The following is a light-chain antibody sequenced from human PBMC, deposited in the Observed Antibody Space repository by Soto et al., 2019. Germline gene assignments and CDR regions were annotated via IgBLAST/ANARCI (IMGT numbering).Light chain of an antibody. V-gene: IGKV1-5*03. J-gene: IGKJ1*01. Sequence: DIQMTQSPSTLSAFVGDRVTITCRASQSVVSWLAWYQQKPGKAPKLLIYKASTLQNGVPSRFSGSGSGTEFTLTISSLQPDDFANYYCHQYHSYWTFGQGTKVEIK. CDR2: KAS. CDR1: QSVVSW. CDR3: HQYHSYWT.